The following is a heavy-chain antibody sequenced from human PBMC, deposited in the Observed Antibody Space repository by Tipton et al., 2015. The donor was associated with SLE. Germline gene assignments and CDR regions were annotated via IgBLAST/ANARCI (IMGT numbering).Heavy chain of an antibody. CDR2: INHSGST. V-gene: IGHV4-34*01. D-gene: IGHD1-20*01. CDR1: GGSFSGYY. CDR3: ATAGITGTPGWFDP. J-gene: IGHJ5*02. Sequence: LRLSCAVCGGSFSGYYWSWIRQPPGKGLEWIGEINHSGSTNYNPSLKSRVTISVDTSKNQFSLKLSSVTAADTAVYYCATAGITGTPGWFDPWGQGTLVTVSS.